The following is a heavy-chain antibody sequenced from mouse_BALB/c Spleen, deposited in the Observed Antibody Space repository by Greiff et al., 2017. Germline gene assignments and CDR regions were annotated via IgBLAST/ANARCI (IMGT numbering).Heavy chain of an antibody. J-gene: IGHJ4*01. D-gene: IGHD2-10*02. CDR2: INPYNDGT. V-gene: IGHV1-14*01. CDR3: ARSYGNYGYYYAMDY. Sequence: VQLQQSGPELVKPGASVKMSCKASGYTFTSYVMHWVKQKPGQGLEWIGYINPYNDGTKYNEKFKGKATLTSDKSSSTAYMELSSLTSEDSAVYYCARSYGNYGYYYAMDYWGQGTSVTVSS. CDR1: GYTFTSYV.